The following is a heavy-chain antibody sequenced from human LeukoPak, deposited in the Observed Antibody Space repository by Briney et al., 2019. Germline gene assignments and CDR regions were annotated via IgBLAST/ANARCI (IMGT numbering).Heavy chain of an antibody. Sequence: SETLSLTCTVSGASISSYYWTWIRQPPGKGLEWIGYISYSGSTNYNPSLKSRVIISVDTSKNQFSLKLTSVNAADTAVYYCAGARIAEAGFSFDYWGQGTLVTVSS. CDR1: GASISSYY. CDR3: AGARIAEAGFSFDY. D-gene: IGHD6-13*01. CDR2: ISYSGST. J-gene: IGHJ4*02. V-gene: IGHV4-59*01.